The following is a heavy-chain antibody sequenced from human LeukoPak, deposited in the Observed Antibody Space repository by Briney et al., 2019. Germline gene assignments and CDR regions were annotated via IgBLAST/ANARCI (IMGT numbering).Heavy chain of an antibody. D-gene: IGHD4-11*01. J-gene: IGHJ1*01. Sequence: PGGSLRLSCAASKFTFSHYAMHWVRQAPGKGLEWVAVIWNDGSDKYYADSVKGRFTVSRDNSRNILYLQMDSLRAKELGIYYCAKDAQRGFDYSNSLQHWGPGTLVTVSS. CDR3: AKDAQRGFDYSNSLQH. CDR1: KFTFSHYA. V-gene: IGHV3-33*06. CDR2: IWNDGSDK.